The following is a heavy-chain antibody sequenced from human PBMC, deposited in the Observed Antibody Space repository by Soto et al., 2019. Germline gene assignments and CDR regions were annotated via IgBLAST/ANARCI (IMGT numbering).Heavy chain of an antibody. V-gene: IGHV3-21*02. CDR2: ISSNSAYI. D-gene: IGHD6-25*01. CDR3: TRDASRDSSGRGGVDP. J-gene: IGHJ5*02. Sequence: EVQLVESGGGLVKPGGSLRLSCAASGFTFRSFTMNWVRQAPGKGLEWVSTISSNSAYIYYTDALRGRFTISRDNAKNSLHLQMNSLRAEDTVVYYCTRDASRDSSGRGGVDPWGPGTLVTVSS. CDR1: GFTFRSFT.